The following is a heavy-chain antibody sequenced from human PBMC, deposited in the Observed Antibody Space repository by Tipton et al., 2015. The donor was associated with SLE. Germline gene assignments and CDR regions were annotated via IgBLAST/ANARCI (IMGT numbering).Heavy chain of an antibody. CDR3: AGEAKERIILVRVRPYCFVY. V-gene: IGHV4-59*11. CDR1: GCSISSHY. Sequence: TLSLTCTVSGCSISSHYWSWIRQPPGKTLEWIGYIYSGGSTNYNPSLKSRVTISVDTSNNQLSLKLTSVTAADTAVYKCAGEAKERIILVRVRPYCFVYWGQGGLVTVFS. D-gene: IGHD3-10*01. CDR2: IYSGGST. J-gene: IGHJ4*01.